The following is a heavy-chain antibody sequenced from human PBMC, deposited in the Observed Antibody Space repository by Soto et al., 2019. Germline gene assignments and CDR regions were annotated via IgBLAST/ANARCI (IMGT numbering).Heavy chain of an antibody. J-gene: IGHJ4*02. V-gene: IGHV3-7*01. CDR3: ARALGGYFDSQAFDY. Sequence: EVQLVESGGGLVQPGGSLRLSCAASGFTFSSYWMSWVRQAPGKGLEWVANIKQDGSEKYYVDSVKGRFTISRDNAKNSLYLQMNRLRAEDTAVYYCARALGGYFDSQAFDYWGQGTLVTVSS. D-gene: IGHD3-9*01. CDR1: GFTFSSYW. CDR2: IKQDGSEK.